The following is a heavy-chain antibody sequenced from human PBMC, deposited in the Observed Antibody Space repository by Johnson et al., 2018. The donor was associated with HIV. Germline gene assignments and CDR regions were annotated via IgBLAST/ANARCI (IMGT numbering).Heavy chain of an antibody. D-gene: IGHD1-26*01. V-gene: IGHV3-30*03. J-gene: IGHJ3*02. Sequence: QMQLVESGGGVVQPGRSLRLSCAASGFTFSSYGMHWVRQAPGKGLEWVAVISYDGSNKYYADSVKGRFTISRDNSKNTLYLQMNSLRAEDTAVYYCTTWTYYGAFDIWGQGTMVTVSS. CDR2: ISYDGSNK. CDR1: GFTFSSYG. CDR3: TTWTYYGAFDI.